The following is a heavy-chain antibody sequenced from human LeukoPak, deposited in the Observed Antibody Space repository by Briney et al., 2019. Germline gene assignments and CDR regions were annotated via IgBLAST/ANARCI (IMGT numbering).Heavy chain of an antibody. V-gene: IGHV4-59*01. CDR1: GGSISSYY. D-gene: IGHD3-22*01. CDR2: IYYSGST. Sequence: SETLSLTCTVSGGSISSYYWSWIRQPPGKGLEWIGYIYYSGSTSYNPSLKSRVTISVDTSKNQFSLKLSSVTAADTAVYYCARDPWGDSSGYWGQGTLVTVSS. J-gene: IGHJ4*02. CDR3: ARDPWGDSSGY.